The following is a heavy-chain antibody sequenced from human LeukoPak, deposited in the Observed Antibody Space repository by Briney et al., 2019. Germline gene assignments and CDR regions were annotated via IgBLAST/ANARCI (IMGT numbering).Heavy chain of an antibody. D-gene: IGHD3-9*01. CDR2: IYYSGST. V-gene: IGHV4-59*01. Sequence: PSETLSLTRTVSGGSISSYYWSWIRQPPGKGLEWIGYIYYSGSTNYSPSLKSRVTISIHTSKNQFSLKLSSVTAADTAVYYCARFEWGPFFDYWGQGALVTVSS. CDR1: GGSISSYY. CDR3: ARFEWGPFFDY. J-gene: IGHJ4*02.